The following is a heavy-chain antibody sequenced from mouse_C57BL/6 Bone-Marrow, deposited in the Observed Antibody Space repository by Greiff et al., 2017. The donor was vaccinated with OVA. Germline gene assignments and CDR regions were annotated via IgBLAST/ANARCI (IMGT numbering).Heavy chain of an antibody. J-gene: IGHJ2*01. V-gene: IGHV3-8*01. D-gene: IGHD3-1*01. CDR1: GYSITSDY. Sequence: EVKLVESGPGLAKPSQTLSLTCSVTGYSITSDYWNWIRKFPGNKLEYMGYISYSGSTYYNPSLKSRISITRDTSTLQFYLQLSSVTMEDTTTYYCARCVQLWLQYFDYWGQGTPLTVSA. CDR3: ARCVQLWLQYFDY. CDR2: ISYSGST.